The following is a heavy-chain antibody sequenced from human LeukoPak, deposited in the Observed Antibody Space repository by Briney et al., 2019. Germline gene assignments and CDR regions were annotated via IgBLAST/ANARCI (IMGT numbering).Heavy chain of an antibody. D-gene: IGHD2-15*01. V-gene: IGHV3-49*04. Sequence: GGSLRLSCTASGFTFGDYAMSWVRQAPGKGLEWVGFIRSKAYGGTTEYAASVKGRFTISRDDSKSIAYLQMNSLKTEDTAVYYCTRASRAAAYFDYWGQGTLVTVSS. CDR2: IRSKAYGGTT. J-gene: IGHJ4*02. CDR1: GFTFGDYA. CDR3: TRASRAAAYFDY.